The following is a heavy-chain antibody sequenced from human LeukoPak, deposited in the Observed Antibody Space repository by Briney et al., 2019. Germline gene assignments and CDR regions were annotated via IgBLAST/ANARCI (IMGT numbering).Heavy chain of an antibody. CDR1: GGSFSGYY. Sequence: SETLSLACAVYGGSFSGYYWSWIRQPPGKGLEWIGEINHSGSTNYNPSLKSRVTISVDTSKNQFSLKLSSVTAADTAVYYCARALYRVVAATRWFDPWGQGTLVTVSS. D-gene: IGHD2-15*01. CDR2: INHSGST. CDR3: ARALYRVVAATRWFDP. V-gene: IGHV4-34*01. J-gene: IGHJ5*02.